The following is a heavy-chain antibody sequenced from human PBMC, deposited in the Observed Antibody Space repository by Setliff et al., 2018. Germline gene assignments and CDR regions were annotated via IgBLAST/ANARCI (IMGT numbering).Heavy chain of an antibody. CDR1: GYSFTNYW. CDR3: ARRGGYCSGGSCELDY. V-gene: IGHV5-51*01. Sequence: GESLKISCKGSGYSFTNYWIGWVRQMPGKGLEWVGIIYPGDSNTRYSPSFQGQVTISADKSITTAYLQWSSLKASDNDMYYCARRGGYCSGGSCELDYWGQGTLVTVSS. J-gene: IGHJ4*02. D-gene: IGHD2-15*01. CDR2: IYPGDSNT.